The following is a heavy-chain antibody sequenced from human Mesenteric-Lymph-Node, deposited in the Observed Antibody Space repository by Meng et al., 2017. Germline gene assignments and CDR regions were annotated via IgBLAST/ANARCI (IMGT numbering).Heavy chain of an antibody. Sequence: GESLKISCAATGFTFSSYAMHWVRQAPGKGLEWVAVISYDGSEKYYVDSVKGRFTISRDNAENSLYLQMNSLRGEDTAVYYCAKDVKNGGNAFHYWGQGTLVTVSS. J-gene: IGHJ4*02. CDR2: ISYDGSEK. D-gene: IGHD4-23*01. V-gene: IGHV3-30*04. CDR1: GFTFSSYA. CDR3: AKDVKNGGNAFHY.